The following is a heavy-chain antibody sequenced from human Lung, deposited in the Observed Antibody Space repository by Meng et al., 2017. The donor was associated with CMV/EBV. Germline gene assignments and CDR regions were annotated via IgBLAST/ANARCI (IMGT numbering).Heavy chain of an antibody. CDR1: GFTFSSYW. J-gene: IGHJ5*02. Sequence: GESLKISXXXSGFTFSSYWMSWVRQAPGKGLEWVANIKQDGSEKYYVDSVKGRFTISRDNAKNSLYLQMNSLRAEDTAVYYCARDGAPAATPWGNWFDPWGQGTLVTVSS. D-gene: IGHD2-2*01. CDR3: ARDGAPAATPWGNWFDP. V-gene: IGHV3-7*01. CDR2: IKQDGSEK.